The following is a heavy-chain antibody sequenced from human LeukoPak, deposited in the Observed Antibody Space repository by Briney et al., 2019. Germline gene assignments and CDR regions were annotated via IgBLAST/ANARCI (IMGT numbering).Heavy chain of an antibody. Sequence: SQTLSLTCAISGDIVSSNSAAWSWIRQSPSRGLEWMGRTYYRSKWYNDYAVSVKSRITINPDTSKNQFSLQLNSVTPEDTAVYYCARKTARGAFDIWGQGTMVTVSS. CDR2: TYYRSKWYN. D-gene: IGHD6-6*01. J-gene: IGHJ3*02. CDR1: GDIVSSNSAA. V-gene: IGHV6-1*01. CDR3: ARKTARGAFDI.